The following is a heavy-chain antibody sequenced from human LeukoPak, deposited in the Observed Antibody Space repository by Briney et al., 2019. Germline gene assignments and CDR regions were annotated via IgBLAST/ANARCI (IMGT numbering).Heavy chain of an antibody. Sequence: PGGSLRLSFAASGFTFSSYGMHWVLQAPGKGLEWVAFIRYDGNNKYYADSVKGRFTISRDNFKNTLYLQMNSLRAEDTAVYYCAKVYCSSTSCYGSDYWGQGTLVTVSS. V-gene: IGHV3-30*02. J-gene: IGHJ4*02. D-gene: IGHD2-2*01. CDR2: IRYDGNNK. CDR1: GFTFSSYG. CDR3: AKVYCSSTSCYGSDY.